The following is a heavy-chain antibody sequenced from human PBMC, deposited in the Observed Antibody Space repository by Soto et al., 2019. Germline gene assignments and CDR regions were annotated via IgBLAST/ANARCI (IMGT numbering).Heavy chain of an antibody. CDR3: EKMEGMDPWAYSFDY. V-gene: IGHV3-23*01. CDR2: IYGGGNGP. D-gene: IGHD2-2*03. Sequence: EVQVLESGGGLVQPGGSLRLSCAATGFTFSDFAMSWVRQAPGKGLEWVSRIYGGGNGPHYADSVKGRVTISRDNSKNTLYLQRNSLRAEDTAVYYCEKMEGMDPWAYSFDYWGQGTLVTVSS. CDR1: GFTFSDFA. J-gene: IGHJ4*02.